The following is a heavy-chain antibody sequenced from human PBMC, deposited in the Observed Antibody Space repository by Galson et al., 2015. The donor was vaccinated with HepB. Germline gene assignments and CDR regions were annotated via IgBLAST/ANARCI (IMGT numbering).Heavy chain of an antibody. CDR2: ISNSAGYA. Sequence: SLRLSCAASGFTFSGYYMIWIRQAPGKGLEWVSYISNSAGYANYADPVKGRFAIARDNAKNSLYLQMNSRRAEDTAVYYCARETGSRNYYYPTNCGQGTLVTVSS. D-gene: IGHD3-10*01. J-gene: IGHJ4*02. CDR3: ARETGSRNYYYPTN. CDR1: GFTFSGYY. V-gene: IGHV3-11*05.